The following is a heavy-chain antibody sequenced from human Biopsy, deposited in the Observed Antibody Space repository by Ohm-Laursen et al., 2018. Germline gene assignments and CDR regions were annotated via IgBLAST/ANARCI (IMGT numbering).Heavy chain of an antibody. CDR3: ARGSNDFGGLYFPR. D-gene: IGHD4-23*01. V-gene: IGHV4-59*07. J-gene: IGHJ4*02. Sequence: SDTLSLTCTVSGGSISSYYWSWIRQPPGKGLEWIGHISYTGYTSYNASLKSRVTISVDTSRNHFSLRLSSLTAADTAVYYCARGSNDFGGLYFPRWGQGTLLTVSS. CDR1: GGSISSYY. CDR2: ISYTGYT.